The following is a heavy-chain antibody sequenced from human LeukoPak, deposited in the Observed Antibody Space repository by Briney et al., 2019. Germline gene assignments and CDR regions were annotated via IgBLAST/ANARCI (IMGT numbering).Heavy chain of an antibody. CDR1: GGSFSSYY. D-gene: IGHD3-16*01. CDR3: VRAVGPVGGYASP. J-gene: IGHJ5*02. CDR2: IYYSGST. V-gene: IGHV4-59*01. Sequence: SETLSLTCTVSGGSFSSYYWSWIRQPPGKGLEWIGYIYYSGSTNYNPSLKSRVTISLDTYNHQFSLTLRCVTVAETAVYYCVRAVGPVGGYASPWGQGPLVTVSS.